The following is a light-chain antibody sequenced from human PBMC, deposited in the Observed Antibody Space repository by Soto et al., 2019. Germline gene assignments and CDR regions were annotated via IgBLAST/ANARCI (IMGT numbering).Light chain of an antibody. V-gene: IGKV3-15*01. CDR3: QPYNNWPA. J-gene: IGKJ3*01. CDR2: GAS. CDR1: QSVSSN. Sequence: EIVMTQSPATLSVSPGERATLSCRASQSVSSNLAWYQQKPGQAPRLLIYGASTRATGIPARFSGSGSGTEFNLTISSPQSEDFAVYYCQPYNNWPAFGRGTKVDIK.